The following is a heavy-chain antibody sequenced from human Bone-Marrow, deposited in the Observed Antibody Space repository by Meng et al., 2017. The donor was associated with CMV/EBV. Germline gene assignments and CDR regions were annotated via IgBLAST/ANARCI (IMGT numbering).Heavy chain of an antibody. CDR3: ARRGASIVVVPAARQRGYYYGMDV. V-gene: IGHV4-39*07. Sequence: SETLSLTCTVSGGSISSSNYFWGWIRQPPGKGLEWIGSIYYSGSTNYNPSLKSRVTISVDTSKNQFSLKLSSVTAADTAVYYCARRGASIVVVPAARQRGYYYGMDVWGQGTTVTVSS. J-gene: IGHJ6*02. D-gene: IGHD2-2*01. CDR2: IYYSGST. CDR1: GGSISSSNYF.